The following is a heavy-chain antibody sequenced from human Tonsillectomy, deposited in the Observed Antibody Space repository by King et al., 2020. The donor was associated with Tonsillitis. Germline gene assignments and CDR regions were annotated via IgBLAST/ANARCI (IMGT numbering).Heavy chain of an antibody. CDR2: IQRDGSEN. V-gene: IGHV3-7*01. Sequence: VQLVESGGGLVQPGGSLRLSCAASGFTLKTYWMNWVRQAPGKGLEWVAKIQRDGSENYYADSVKGRCTISRDNAQNSLYLQMNSLRADDTAVYYCARDVDRGGELDSWGQGTLVTVSS. CDR1: GFTLKTYW. J-gene: IGHJ4*02. CDR3: ARDVDRGGELDS. D-gene: IGHD3-16*01.